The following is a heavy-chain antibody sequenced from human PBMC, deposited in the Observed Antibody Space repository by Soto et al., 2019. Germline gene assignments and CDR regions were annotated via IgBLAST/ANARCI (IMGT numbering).Heavy chain of an antibody. Sequence: EVQLLESGGGLVQPGGSLRLSCAASGFTLSSYAMGWVRQAPGKGLEWVSAISANDAGTYYADSVKGRFTISRDNSKNTLYLQMRALGAEDTAVYFCAKDRCAPSTCFFDYWGQGTLVTVSS. J-gene: IGHJ4*02. V-gene: IGHV3-23*01. CDR2: ISANDAGT. CDR1: GFTLSSYA. CDR3: AKDRCAPSTCFFDY. D-gene: IGHD2-21*01.